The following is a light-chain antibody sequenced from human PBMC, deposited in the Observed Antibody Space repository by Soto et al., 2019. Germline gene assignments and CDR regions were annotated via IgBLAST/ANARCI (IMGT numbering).Light chain of an antibody. J-gene: IGLJ2*01. V-gene: IGLV2-8*01. CDR3: SSHAGDKMI. Sequence: QSALTQPPSASGSPGESVTISCTGTSSDVGSYYNWVSWYQQHPGKVPKLMIHEVSKRPPGVPNRFSGSNSGNTASLTVSGLQAEDEADYYCSSHAGDKMIFGGGTKLTVL. CDR2: EVS. CDR1: SSDVGSYYNW.